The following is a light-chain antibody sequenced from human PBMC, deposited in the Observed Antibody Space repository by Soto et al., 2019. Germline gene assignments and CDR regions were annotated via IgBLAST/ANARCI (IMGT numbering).Light chain of an antibody. CDR2: AAS. CDR3: QQSYSTPYT. Sequence: DIQMTQSPSTLSASVGDRVTITCRASQSISSWLAWYQQKLGRAPRLLIYAASTLQSGVPSRFSGSGSGTDFTLTISSLQPEDFATYYCQQSYSTPYTFGQGTKVDI. J-gene: IGKJ2*01. V-gene: IGKV1-39*01. CDR1: QSISSW.